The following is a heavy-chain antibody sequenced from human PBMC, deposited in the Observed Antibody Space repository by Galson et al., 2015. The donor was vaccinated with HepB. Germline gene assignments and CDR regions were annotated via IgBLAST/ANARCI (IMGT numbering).Heavy chain of an antibody. V-gene: IGHV3-30-3*01. CDR2: ISYDGSNK. D-gene: IGHD3-22*01. Sequence: SLRLSCAASGFTFSSYAMHWVRQAPGKGLEWVAVISYDGSNKYYADSVKGRFTISRDNSKNTLYLQMNSLRAEDTAVYYCARDADSSGYYLDYWGQGTLVTVSS. CDR1: GFTFSSYA. J-gene: IGHJ4*02. CDR3: ARDADSSGYYLDY.